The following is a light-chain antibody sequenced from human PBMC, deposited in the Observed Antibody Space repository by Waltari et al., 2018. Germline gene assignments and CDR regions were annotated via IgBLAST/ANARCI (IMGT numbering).Light chain of an antibody. J-gene: IGKJ5*01. CDR1: QDISSY. CDR2: TAS. CDR3: QQLKSYPLT. V-gene: IGKV1-9*01. Sequence: DIQLTQSPSFLSASVGDRVTITCRANQDISSYLSWYQQKPGKAPNLLIYTASTLQSGVPSRFSGSRSGTEFTLTISSLQPEDFATYYCQQLKSYPLTFGQGTRLDIK.